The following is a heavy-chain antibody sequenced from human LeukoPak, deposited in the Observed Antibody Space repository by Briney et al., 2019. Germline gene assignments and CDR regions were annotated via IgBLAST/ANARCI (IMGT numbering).Heavy chain of an antibody. CDR3: ARYGVVVPAASPGFDP. J-gene: IGHJ5*02. D-gene: IGHD2-2*01. V-gene: IGHV4-31*03. Sequence: SQTLSLTCTVSGGSISSGGYYWSWIRQHPGKGLEWIGYIYYSGGTYYNPSLKSRVTISVDTSKNQFSLKLSSVTAADTAVYYCARYGVVVPAASPGFDPWGQGTLVTVSS. CDR1: GGSISSGGYY. CDR2: IYYSGGT.